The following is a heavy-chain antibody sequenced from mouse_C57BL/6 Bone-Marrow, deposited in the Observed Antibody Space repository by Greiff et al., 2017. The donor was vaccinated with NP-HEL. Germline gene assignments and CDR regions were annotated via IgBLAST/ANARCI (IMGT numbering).Heavy chain of an antibody. CDR1: GYSITSGYY. CDR2: ISYDGSN. V-gene: IGHV3-6*01. J-gene: IGHJ2*01. Sequence: EVHLVESGPGLVKPSQSLSLTCSVTGYSITSGYYWNWIRQFPGNKLEWMGYISYDGSNNYNPSLKNRISITRDTSKNQFFLKLNSVTTEDTATYYCARGDYYGSWYFDYWGQGTTLTVSS. CDR3: ARGDYYGSWYFDY. D-gene: IGHD1-1*01.